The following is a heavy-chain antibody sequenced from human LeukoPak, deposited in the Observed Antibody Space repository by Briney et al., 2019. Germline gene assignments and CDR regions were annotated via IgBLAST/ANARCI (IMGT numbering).Heavy chain of an antibody. V-gene: IGHV3-23*01. D-gene: IGHD2-21*01. CDR1: GFTFSSYA. CDR3: ARGAMGGGDFYGMDV. Sequence: PGGSLRLSCAASGFTFSSYAVSWVRQAPGKGLEWVSAISGSGGSTYYADSVKGRFTISRHNSRNTLYLQMNSLRAEDTAVYYCARGAMGGGDFYGMDVWGQGTTVTVSS. J-gene: IGHJ6*02. CDR2: ISGSGGST.